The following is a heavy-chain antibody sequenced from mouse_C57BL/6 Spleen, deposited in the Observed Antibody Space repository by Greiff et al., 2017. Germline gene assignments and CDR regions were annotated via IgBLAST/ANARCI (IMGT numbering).Heavy chain of an antibody. J-gene: IGHJ2*01. CDR2: FYPGSGSI. D-gene: IGHD2-2*01. CDR3: ARHEDSPDGYDGVYFDY. Sequence: VKVVESGAELVKPGASVKLSCKASGYTFTEYTIHWVKQRSGQGLEWIGWFYPGSGSIKYNEKFKDKATLTADKSSSTVYMELSRLTSEDSAVYFCARHEDSPDGYDGVYFDYWGQGTTLTVSS. CDR1: GYTFTEYT. V-gene: IGHV1-62-2*01.